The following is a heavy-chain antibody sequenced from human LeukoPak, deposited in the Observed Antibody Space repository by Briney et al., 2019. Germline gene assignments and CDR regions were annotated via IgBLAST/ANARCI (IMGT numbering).Heavy chain of an antibody. CDR2: IDTDGKTT. Sequence: GGSLRLSCAASGFTFNTYVMHWVRQAPGKGLVWVARIDTDGKTTTYADSVKGRFTISRDNAKNMLYVQMNSLRAEDTAVYYCGKSGSRDWDYFEYWGQGTLVTASS. V-gene: IGHV3-74*01. D-gene: IGHD6-19*01. CDR3: GKSGSRDWDYFEY. J-gene: IGHJ4*02. CDR1: GFTFNTYV.